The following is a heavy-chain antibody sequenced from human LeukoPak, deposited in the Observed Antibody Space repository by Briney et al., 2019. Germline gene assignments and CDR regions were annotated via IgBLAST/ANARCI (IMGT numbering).Heavy chain of an antibody. D-gene: IGHD1-1*01. CDR2: ISAYNGNT. Sequence: ASVKVSCKTSGYTFTSYNMNWVRQAPGQGLEWMGWISAYNGNTNYAQKLQGRVTMTTDTSTSTAYMELRSLRSDDTAVYYCAREETDYFDYWGQGTLVTVSS. J-gene: IGHJ4*02. CDR3: AREETDYFDY. V-gene: IGHV1-18*04. CDR1: GYTFTSYN.